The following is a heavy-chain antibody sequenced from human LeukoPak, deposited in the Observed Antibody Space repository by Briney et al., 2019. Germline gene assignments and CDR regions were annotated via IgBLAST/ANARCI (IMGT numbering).Heavy chain of an antibody. CDR2: IIPIFGTA. CDR1: GYTFTSYY. V-gene: IGHV1-69*06. Sequence: SVKVSCKASGYTFTSYYMHWVRQAPGQGLEWMGGIIPIFGTANYAQKFQGRVTITADKSTSTAYMELSSLRSEDTAVYYCARDSGDDFYWFDPWGQGTLVTVSS. CDR3: ARDSGDDFYWFDP. J-gene: IGHJ5*02. D-gene: IGHD3-3*01.